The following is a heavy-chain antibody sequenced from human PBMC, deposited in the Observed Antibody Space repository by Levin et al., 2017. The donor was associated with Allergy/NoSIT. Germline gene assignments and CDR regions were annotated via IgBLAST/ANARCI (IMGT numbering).Heavy chain of an antibody. CDR3: ARATRIQGFGDLATNPLYYDH. D-gene: IGHD3-16*01. Sequence: ASVKVSCKASGYAFSSFGVAWVRQTSGLGLEWMGWTTAYNGNVKYAEKFQDRVTMTIETSTNSVSMELTSLTSDDTGVYYCARATRIQGFGDLATNPLYYDHWGRGTQVTVSS. CDR2: TTAYNGNV. J-gene: IGHJ4*02. V-gene: IGHV1-18*01. CDR1: GYAFSSFG.